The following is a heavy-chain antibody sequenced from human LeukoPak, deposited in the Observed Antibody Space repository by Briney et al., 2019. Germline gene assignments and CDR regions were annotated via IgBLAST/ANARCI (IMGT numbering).Heavy chain of an antibody. CDR2: ISYDGSNK. D-gene: IGHD3-16*02. V-gene: IGHV3-30*04. Sequence: PGRSLRLSCAASGFTFRRYTMHWVRQAPGKGREWVAVISYDGSNKYYAESVKGPFTISRDNSKNTLYLQMNSLSAEDTAVYYCARAYLRLGELSALDYWGQGTLVTVSS. J-gene: IGHJ4*02. CDR3: ARAYLRLGELSALDY. CDR1: GFTFRRYT.